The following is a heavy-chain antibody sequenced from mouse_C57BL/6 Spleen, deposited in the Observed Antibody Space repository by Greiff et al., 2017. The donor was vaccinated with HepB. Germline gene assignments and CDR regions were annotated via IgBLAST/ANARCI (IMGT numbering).Heavy chain of an antibody. Sequence: EVMLVESGAGLVKPGGSLKLSCAASGFTFSSYAMSWVRQTPEKRLEWVAYISSGGDYIYYADTVKGRFTISRDKARNTLYLQLSSLKSEDTAMYYCTRKGYYYYFDYWGQGTTLTVSS. D-gene: IGHD2-3*01. J-gene: IGHJ2*01. CDR2: ISSGGDYI. V-gene: IGHV5-9-1*02. CDR3: TRKGYYYYFDY. CDR1: GFTFSSYA.